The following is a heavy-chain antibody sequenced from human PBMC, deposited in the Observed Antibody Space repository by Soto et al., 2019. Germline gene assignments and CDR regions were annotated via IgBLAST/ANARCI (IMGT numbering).Heavy chain of an antibody. J-gene: IGHJ4*02. V-gene: IGHV1-2*04. CDR3: ARAAYYYDSSGYPFDY. Sequence: GGSVKVSCKASGYTFTGYFMHWVRQGPGKGLEWMGWINPNSGGTNYAQKFQGWVTMTRDTSISTAYMELSRLRSDDTAVYYCARAAYYYDSSGYPFDYWGQGTLVTVS. CDR1: GYTFTGYF. D-gene: IGHD3-22*01. CDR2: INPNSGGT.